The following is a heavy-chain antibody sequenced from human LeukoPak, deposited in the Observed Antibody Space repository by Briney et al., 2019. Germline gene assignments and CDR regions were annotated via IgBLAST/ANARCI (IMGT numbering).Heavy chain of an antibody. D-gene: IGHD4-23*01. CDR3: ARGYGDSSGAFDI. CDR2: IYYSGRT. J-gene: IGHJ3*02. V-gene: IGHV4-30-2*01. Sequence: SETLSLTCDVSGGSVSSNSYSWSWIRQPPGKGLEWIGYIYYSGRTYHNPSLKSRVTISLDRSKNQFSLKLSSVTAADTAVYFCARGYGDSSGAFDIWGQGTLVTVSS. CDR1: GGSVSSNSYS.